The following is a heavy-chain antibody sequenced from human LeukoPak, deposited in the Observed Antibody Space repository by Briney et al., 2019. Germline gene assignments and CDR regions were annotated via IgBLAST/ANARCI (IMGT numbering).Heavy chain of an antibody. J-gene: IGHJ4*02. CDR2: ISSRSSYI. D-gene: IGHD1-26*01. CDR1: GFTFSSYN. CDR3: ARRPDSGSYYVDY. Sequence: GGSLRLSCAASGFTFSSYNMNWVRQAPGKGLEWVSSISSRSSYIYYADSVKGRFTISRDNSKNTLYLQMGSLRAEDMAVYYCARRPDSGSYYVDYWGQGTLVTVSS. V-gene: IGHV3-21*01.